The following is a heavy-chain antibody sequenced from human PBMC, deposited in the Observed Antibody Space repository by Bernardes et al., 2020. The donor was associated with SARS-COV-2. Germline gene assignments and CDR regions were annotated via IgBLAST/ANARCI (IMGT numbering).Heavy chain of an antibody. D-gene: IGHD3-3*01. CDR1: GYTFTNYG. Sequence: ASVKVSCKASGYTFTNYGISWLRQAPGQGLEWMGWITAYNGNTNYAQRFQGRVTVTTDTSMSTAYMELRSLRSDDTDVYYCARRTLPGVGTYWYFDLWGRGTLVSVAS. J-gene: IGHJ2*01. CDR2: ITAYNGNT. CDR3: ARRTLPGVGTYWYFDL. V-gene: IGHV1-18*01.